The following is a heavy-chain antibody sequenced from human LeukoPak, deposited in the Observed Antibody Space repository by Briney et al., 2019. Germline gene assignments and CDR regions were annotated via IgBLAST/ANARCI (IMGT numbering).Heavy chain of an antibody. D-gene: IGHD4-17*01. Sequence: PGGSLRLSCAASGFTFSSYAMSWVRQVPGKGLEWVAVIWYDGSNKYYADSVKGRFTISRDNSRNTLYLQMNSLRAEDTAVYYCARKPLSYSDYEVDYWGQGTLVTVSS. CDR1: GFTFSSYA. CDR2: IWYDGSNK. CDR3: ARKPLSYSDYEVDY. J-gene: IGHJ4*02. V-gene: IGHV3-33*08.